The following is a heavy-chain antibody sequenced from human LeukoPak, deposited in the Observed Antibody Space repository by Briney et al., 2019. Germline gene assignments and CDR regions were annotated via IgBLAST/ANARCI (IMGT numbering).Heavy chain of an antibody. CDR1: GGSVSSYY. J-gene: IGHJ4*02. D-gene: IGHD1-26*01. V-gene: IGHV4-59*02. CDR3: ARWDSGSYFLDY. Sequence: SETLSLTCTVSGGSVSSYYWNWIRQPPGKGLEWIGYIHYSGSTNYNPSLKSRVTMSVDTSKNQFSLKLNSVTAADTAVYYCARWDSGSYFLDYWGQGTLVTVSS. CDR2: IHYSGST.